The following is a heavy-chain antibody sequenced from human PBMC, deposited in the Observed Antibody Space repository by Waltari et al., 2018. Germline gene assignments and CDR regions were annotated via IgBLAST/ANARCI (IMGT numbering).Heavy chain of an antibody. CDR2: VDPEDEET. D-gene: IGHD3-10*01. J-gene: IGHJ3*01. CDR1: GYRFTDYY. V-gene: IGHV1-69-2*01. Sequence: EVQLLQSGTELKKPGSTVKIPCQVAGYRFTDYYIHWVQQAPGKGPQRMGLVDPEDEETIYAERFQGRVTITADTSTETAFMELSSLTSDDTAVYYCVTALGDRSSASRPFDVWGLGTLITVSS. CDR3: VTALGDRSSASRPFDV.